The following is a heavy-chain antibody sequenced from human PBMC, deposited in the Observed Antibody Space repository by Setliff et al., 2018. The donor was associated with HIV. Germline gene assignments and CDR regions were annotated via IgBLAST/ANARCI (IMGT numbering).Heavy chain of an antibody. J-gene: IGHJ6*02. V-gene: IGHV1-69*10. D-gene: IGHD3-10*01. CDR2: IIPILGIA. Sequence: SVKVSCKASGGTFSSYAISWVRQAPGQGLEWMGGIIPILGIANYAQKFQGRVTITADKSTSTAYMELSSLRSEDTAVYYCARFGFGELPYYYGMDVWGQGTTVTVSS. CDR3: ARFGFGELPYYYGMDV. CDR1: GGTFSSYA.